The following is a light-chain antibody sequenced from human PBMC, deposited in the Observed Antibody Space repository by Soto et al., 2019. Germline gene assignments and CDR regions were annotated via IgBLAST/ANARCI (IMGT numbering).Light chain of an antibody. Sequence: SYELTQPPSVSVAPGETARISCGGNNIGSKGVHWYQQKPGQAPVLVIYSDTDLPPVIPERFSGSNSANMATPTISRVEAGDEADYYCQVWDSGSAHVLFGGGTKVTVL. CDR3: QVWDSGSAHVL. CDR1: NIGSKG. V-gene: IGLV3-21*01. CDR2: SDT. J-gene: IGLJ2*01.